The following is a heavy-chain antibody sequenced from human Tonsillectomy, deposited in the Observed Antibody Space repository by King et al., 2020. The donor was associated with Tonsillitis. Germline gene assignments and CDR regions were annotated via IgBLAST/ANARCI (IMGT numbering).Heavy chain of an antibody. Sequence: VQLVESGGEVKKPGTSVKLSCKASGYTFSDYGIIWIRQAPGQGLEWMGWISGYNGFTNYAKKVQGRVTTTTDTSTTTAYMELRSLRSDDTAVYYCARVRSAYYDSRGPEFDHWGQGTLITVSS. V-gene: IGHV1-18*04. D-gene: IGHD3-22*01. J-gene: IGHJ4*02. CDR3: ARVRSAYYDSRGPEFDH. CDR1: GYTFSDYG. CDR2: ISGYNGFT.